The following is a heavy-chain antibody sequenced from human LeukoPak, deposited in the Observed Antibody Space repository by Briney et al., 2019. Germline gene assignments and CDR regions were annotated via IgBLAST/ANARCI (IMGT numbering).Heavy chain of an antibody. V-gene: IGHV3-11*01. CDR1: GGSISSGGYY. D-gene: IGHD6-19*01. J-gene: IGHJ4*02. Sequence: LSLTCTVSGGSISSGGYYWSWIRQAPGKGLEWVSYISSSGSTIYYADSVKGRFTISRDNAKNSLYLQMNSLRAEDTAVYYCARDHQYSSGWTYYFDYWGQGTLVTVSS. CDR2: ISSSGSTI. CDR3: ARDHQYSSGWTYYFDY.